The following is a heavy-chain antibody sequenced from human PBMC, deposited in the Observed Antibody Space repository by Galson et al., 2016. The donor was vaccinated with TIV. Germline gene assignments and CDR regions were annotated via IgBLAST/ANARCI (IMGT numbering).Heavy chain of an antibody. CDR1: GGSISSISHY. D-gene: IGHD3-9*01. J-gene: IGHJ3*01. CDR2: VFYSGTT. Sequence: LSLTCTVSGGSISSISHYWGWIRQPPGKGLEWIGSVFYSGTTNYHPSLKSRVIISVDTSKNQFSLNLTSVTAADTGVYFCARDFMERLTGYTPLAAFDFWGQGTMVTVSS. V-gene: IGHV4-39*07. CDR3: ARDFMERLTGYTPLAAFDF.